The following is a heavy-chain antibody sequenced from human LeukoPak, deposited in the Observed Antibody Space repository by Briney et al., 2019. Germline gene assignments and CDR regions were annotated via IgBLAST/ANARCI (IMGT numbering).Heavy chain of an antibody. CDR2: VYYSGTA. CDR3: ARALTARGSYDY. D-gene: IGHD3-10*01. Sequence: SETLSLTCTVSAGSITNYFWSWIRQPPGKGLEWIGYVYYSGTANYNTSLKGRVTISLDTSKNQFSLNLNSVTAADTAMYYCARALTARGSYDYWGQGTLVTVSS. CDR1: AGSITNYF. J-gene: IGHJ4*02. V-gene: IGHV4-59*01.